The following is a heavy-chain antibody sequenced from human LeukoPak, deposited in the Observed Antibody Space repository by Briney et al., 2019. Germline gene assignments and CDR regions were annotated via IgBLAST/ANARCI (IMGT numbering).Heavy chain of an antibody. J-gene: IGHJ4*02. D-gene: IGHD3-22*01. Sequence: SETLSLTCTVSGGSFSSDGYYWSWIRQPPGKALAWIGYIYYSGSTNYNPSLKSRVTISVDTSKNQFSLKLSSVTAADTAVYYCARGPIYYYDSSGRFDYWGQGTLVTVSS. V-gene: IGHV4-61*08. CDR2: IYYSGST. CDR1: GGSFSSDGYY. CDR3: ARGPIYYYDSSGRFDY.